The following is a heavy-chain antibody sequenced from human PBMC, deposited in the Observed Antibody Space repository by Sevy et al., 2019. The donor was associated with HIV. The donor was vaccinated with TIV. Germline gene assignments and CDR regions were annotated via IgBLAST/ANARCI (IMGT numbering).Heavy chain of an antibody. CDR3: ARPGGDL. D-gene: IGHD3-16*01. V-gene: IGHV4-34*01. J-gene: IGHJ4*02. Sequence: SGTLSLTCAVYGGSFSAYYWSWIRQAPGQGLEWIGDINHSGSANYNPSLKSRVTILVDTTKSQFSLKLSAVTAADTAVYCCARPGGDLWGRGTLVTVSS. CDR2: INHSGSA. CDR1: GGSFSAYY.